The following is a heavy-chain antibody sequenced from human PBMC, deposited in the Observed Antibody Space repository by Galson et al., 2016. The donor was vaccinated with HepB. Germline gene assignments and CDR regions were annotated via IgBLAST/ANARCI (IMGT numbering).Heavy chain of an antibody. V-gene: IGHV3-30*18. D-gene: IGHD1-1*01. J-gene: IGHJ6*02. CDR3: AKDRTPGTVATTASRSGVDV. CDR2: MAFDGSDK. CDR1: GFTFSNYG. Sequence: SLRLSCAASGFTFSNYGIHWVRQAPGKGLEWVAVMAFDGSDKYYADSVRGRFIISRDNSKDTLYLQMNSLRVEDTAVYYCAKDRTPGTVATTASRSGVDVWGQGATVTVSS.